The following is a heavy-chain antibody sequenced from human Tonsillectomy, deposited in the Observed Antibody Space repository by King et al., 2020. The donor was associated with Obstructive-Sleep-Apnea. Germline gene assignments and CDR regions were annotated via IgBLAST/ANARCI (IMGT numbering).Heavy chain of an antibody. D-gene: IGHD1-1*01. V-gene: IGHV3-7*03. J-gene: IGHJ6*02. CDR2: IKQDGSEK. Sequence: DVQLVESGGGLVQPGGSLRLSCAASGFTFSSYWMSWVRQAPGKGLEWVANIKQDGSEKYYVDSVKGRFTISRDNAKNSLYLQMNSLRAEDTAVYYCARPETYNWNDGYYYGMDVWGQGTTVTVSS. CDR3: ARPETYNWNDGYYYGMDV. CDR1: GFTFSSYW.